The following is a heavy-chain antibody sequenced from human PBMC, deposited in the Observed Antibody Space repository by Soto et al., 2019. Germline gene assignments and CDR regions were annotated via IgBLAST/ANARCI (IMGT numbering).Heavy chain of an antibody. D-gene: IGHD2-15*01. CDR3: ALQPYCSGGSCYSGVDY. V-gene: IGHV3-33*01. J-gene: IGHJ4*02. Sequence: QVQLVESGGGVVQPGRSLRLSCAASGFTFSSYGMHWVRQAPGKGLEWVAVIWYDGSNKYYADSVKGRFTISRDNSKNTLYLRMNSLRAEDTAVYYCALQPYCSGGSCYSGVDYWGQGTLVTVSS. CDR1: GFTFSSYG. CDR2: IWYDGSNK.